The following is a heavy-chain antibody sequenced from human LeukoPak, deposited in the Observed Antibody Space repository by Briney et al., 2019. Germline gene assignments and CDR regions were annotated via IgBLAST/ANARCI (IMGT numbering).Heavy chain of an antibody. CDR1: GYTFTGYY. D-gene: IGHD6-19*01. CDR3: ARGKDSSGSKSIMFDY. CDR2: INPNSGGT. Sequence: GASVKVSCKASGYTFTGYYIHWVRQAPGQGLEWMGWINPNSGGTNYAQKFQGRVTMTRDTSISTAYMELSRLRSDDTAVYYCARGKDSSGSKSIMFDYWGQGTLVTVSS. J-gene: IGHJ4*02. V-gene: IGHV1-2*02.